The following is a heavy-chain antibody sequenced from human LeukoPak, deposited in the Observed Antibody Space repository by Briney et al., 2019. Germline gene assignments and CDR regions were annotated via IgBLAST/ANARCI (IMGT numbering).Heavy chain of an antibody. CDR1: GFTFSSYS. D-gene: IGHD3-3*02. CDR2: IHGGSNYI. Sequence: GGSLRPSCAGSGFTFSSYSMNWVRQAPGKGLEWVSSIHGGSNYIYYADSVKGRFTTSRDNARSSLYLQMESLRAEDTALYYCARGPPGISYFQYWGQGTLVTVSS. V-gene: IGHV3-21*01. J-gene: IGHJ1*01. CDR3: ARGPPGISYFQY.